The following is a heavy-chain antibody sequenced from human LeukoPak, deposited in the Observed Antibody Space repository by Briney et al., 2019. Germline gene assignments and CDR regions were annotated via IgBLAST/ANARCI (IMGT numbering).Heavy chain of an antibody. D-gene: IGHD3-3*01. Sequence: PGGSLRLSCAASGFSFSSYSMNWVRQAPGKGLEWVSYVSSSSVTTYYADSVRGRFTISRDNVENSLYLQMNSLRVEDTGVYYSARFGFFPPAIDYWGQGTLVTVSS. V-gene: IGHV3-48*01. CDR2: VSSSSVTT. CDR1: GFSFSSYS. J-gene: IGHJ4*02. CDR3: ARFGFFPPAIDY.